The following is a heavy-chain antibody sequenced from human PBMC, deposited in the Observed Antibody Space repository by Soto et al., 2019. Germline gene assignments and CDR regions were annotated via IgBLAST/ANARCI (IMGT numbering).Heavy chain of an antibody. CDR2: IHYSGST. CDR3: ARHQQWLVKTCFDY. V-gene: IGHV4-39*01. Sequence: PSETLSLTCTVSGGSLSSSSYYWGWIRQPPGKGLEWIGSIHYSGSTYYNPSLKSRITISVDTSKNQFSLKLSSVTAADTAVYYCARHQQWLVKTCFDYWGQGALVTVSS. J-gene: IGHJ4*02. CDR1: GGSLSSSSYY. D-gene: IGHD6-19*01.